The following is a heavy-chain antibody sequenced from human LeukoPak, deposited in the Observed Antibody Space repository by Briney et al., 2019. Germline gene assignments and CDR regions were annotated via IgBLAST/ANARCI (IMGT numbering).Heavy chain of an antibody. Sequence: GGSLRLSCGVSGFTFSDYWMHWVRQAPGKGLVWVSRINSDGTNTNYAGSVKGRFTISRDNAKNTLYLQMNRLRVEDTAVYYCASGYARSARHQSDFWGQGTVVTVSS. CDR1: GFTFSDYW. CDR2: INSDGTNT. J-gene: IGHJ4*02. V-gene: IGHV3-74*01. D-gene: IGHD5-12*01. CDR3: ASGYARSARHQSDF.